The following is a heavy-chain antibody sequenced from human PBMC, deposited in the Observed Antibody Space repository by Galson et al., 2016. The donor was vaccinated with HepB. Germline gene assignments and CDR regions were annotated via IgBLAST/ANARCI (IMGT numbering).Heavy chain of an antibody. CDR1: GITFINSI. D-gene: IGHD2/OR15-2a*01. Sequence: SVKVSCKASGITFINSIVHWVRQARGQRLEWIGWIVGGRGYTNYAQNFQERVTITRDLSTTTAYMELSSLRSEDTAVYSLEARSCPTCVQGLYFYFGMDGWAQGTTVTVSS. J-gene: IGHJ6*02. CDR3: EARSCPTCVQGLYFYFGMDG. V-gene: IGHV1-58*01. CDR2: IVGGRGYT.